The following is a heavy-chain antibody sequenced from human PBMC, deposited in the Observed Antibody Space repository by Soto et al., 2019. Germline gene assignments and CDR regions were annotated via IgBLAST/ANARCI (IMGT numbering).Heavy chain of an antibody. CDR1: GGTLSNYA. Sequence: QVQLVQSGAEVKKPGSSVKVSCKASGGTLSNYAFTWVRQAPGQGLEWMGGITPIFNTANYAQKFQGRVTINAAECTSTAYMEVNSLRSEDTAVYYCARVRPTDYVGNYNNGMDVWGQGTTVTVSS. CDR3: ARVRPTDYVGNYNNGMDV. CDR2: ITPIFNTA. J-gene: IGHJ6*02. V-gene: IGHV1-69*01. D-gene: IGHD4-17*01.